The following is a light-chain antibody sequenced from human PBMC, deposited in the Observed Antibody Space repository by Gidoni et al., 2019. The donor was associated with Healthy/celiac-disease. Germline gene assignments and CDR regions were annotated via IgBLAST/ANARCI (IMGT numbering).Light chain of an antibody. CDR1: SSNIGSNN. CDR2: SNN. V-gene: IGLV1-44*01. J-gene: IGLJ3*02. CDR3: AAWDDSLNVWV. Sequence: QSVLTQPPSASGTPGKRVTISCSGSSSNIGSNNVNWYQQLPGTAPNLLIYSNNPRHSWFPARFSVSKSCTSASLAISGLQSEDEADYYCAAWDDSLNVWVFGGGTKLTVL.